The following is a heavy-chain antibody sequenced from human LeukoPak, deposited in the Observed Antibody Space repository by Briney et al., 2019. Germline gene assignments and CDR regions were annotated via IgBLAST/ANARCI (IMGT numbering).Heavy chain of an antibody. D-gene: IGHD3-10*01. V-gene: IGHV3-23*01. J-gene: IGHJ4*02. CDR2: ISGSGGST. Sequence: GGSLRLSCAASGFTFSSYAMSWVRQAPGKGLEWVSAISGSGGSTYYADSVKGRFTISRDNSKNTLHLQMNSLRAEDTAVYYCAKDLLPRFGELSTPRIYFDYWGQGTLVTVSS. CDR3: AKDLLPRFGELSTPRIYFDY. CDR1: GFTFSSYA.